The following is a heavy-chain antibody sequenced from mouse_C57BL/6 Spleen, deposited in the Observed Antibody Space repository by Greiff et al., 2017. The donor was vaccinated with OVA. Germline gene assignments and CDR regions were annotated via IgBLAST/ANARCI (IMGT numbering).Heavy chain of an antibody. Sequence: QVQLQQPGAELVKPGASVKLSCKASGYTFTSYWMQWVKQRPGQGLEWIGEIDPSDSYTNYNQKFKGKATLTVDTSSSTAYMQLSSLTSEDSAVYYCARWGLRLRGNYYDYWGQGTTLTVSS. D-gene: IGHD2-4*01. V-gene: IGHV1-50*01. J-gene: IGHJ2*01. CDR3: ARWGLRLRGNYYDY. CDR2: IDPSDSYT. CDR1: GYTFTSYW.